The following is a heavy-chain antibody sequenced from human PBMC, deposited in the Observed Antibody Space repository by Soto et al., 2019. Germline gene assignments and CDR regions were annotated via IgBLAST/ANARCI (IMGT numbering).Heavy chain of an antibody. D-gene: IGHD2-15*01. V-gene: IGHV1-18*01. CDR1: GYAFTTYG. CDR2: ISAYNGNR. Sequence: QVRLVQSGAEVRQPGASVKVSCTASGYAFTTYGFSWVRQAPGQGLEWMGWISAYNGNRNYAQKFKGRVTMTTDTSTSTAYMELRNLRSDDTAIYYCAREGLLGYWGQGTLVTVSS. CDR3: AREGLLGY. J-gene: IGHJ4*02.